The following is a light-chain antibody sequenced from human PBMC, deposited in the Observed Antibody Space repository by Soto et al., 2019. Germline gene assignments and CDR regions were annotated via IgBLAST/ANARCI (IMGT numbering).Light chain of an antibody. Sequence: EIVLTQSPGTLSLSPGQRATLSCRASQSVSNNYLAWYQQKPGQAPRLLIYGASNRATGIPDRLSGSGSGTDFTLTISRMPPEDFAVYYCQQYGSSGTFGHGTKVDIK. V-gene: IGKV3-20*01. J-gene: IGKJ1*01. CDR2: GAS. CDR3: QQYGSSGT. CDR1: QSVSNNY.